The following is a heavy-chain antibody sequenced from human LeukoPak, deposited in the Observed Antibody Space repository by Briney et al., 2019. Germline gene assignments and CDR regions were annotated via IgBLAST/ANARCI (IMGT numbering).Heavy chain of an antibody. Sequence: ASVKVSCKASGYTSTSYAMHWVRQAPGQRLEWMGWINAGNGNTKYSQKFQGRVTITRDTSASTAYMELSSLRSEDTAVYYCARVNGYSYGLNWFDPWGQGTLVTVSS. CDR1: GYTSTSYA. J-gene: IGHJ5*02. V-gene: IGHV1-3*01. CDR2: INAGNGNT. D-gene: IGHD5-18*01. CDR3: ARVNGYSYGLNWFDP.